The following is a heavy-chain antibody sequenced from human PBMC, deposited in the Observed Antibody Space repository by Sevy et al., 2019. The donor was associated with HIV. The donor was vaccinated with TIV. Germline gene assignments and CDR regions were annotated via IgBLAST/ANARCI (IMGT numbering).Heavy chain of an antibody. V-gene: IGHV3-7*03. D-gene: IGHD1-1*01. J-gene: IGHJ3*02. CDR2: IKQDGSEK. Sequence: GGSLRLSCAASGFTFSSYWMSWVHQAPGKGLEWVANIKQDGSEKYYVDSVKGRFTISRDNAKNSLYLQMNSLRAEDTAVYYCAKERGILHTAFDIWGQGTMVTVSS. CDR1: GFTFSSYW. CDR3: AKERGILHTAFDI.